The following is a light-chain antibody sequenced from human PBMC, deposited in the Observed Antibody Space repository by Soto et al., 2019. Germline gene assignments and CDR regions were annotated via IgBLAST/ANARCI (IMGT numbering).Light chain of an antibody. J-gene: IGKJ2*01. CDR3: QQYNNWPPVT. CDR1: QSVSSN. Sequence: EIVMTQSPATLSVSPGESATLSCRASQSVSSNLAWYQQKPGQAPRLLIYGASTRATGIPARFSGSGSGTQCTLTISSLQSEDFAVYYCQQYNNWPPVTCGQGTKLEIK. CDR2: GAS. V-gene: IGKV3-15*01.